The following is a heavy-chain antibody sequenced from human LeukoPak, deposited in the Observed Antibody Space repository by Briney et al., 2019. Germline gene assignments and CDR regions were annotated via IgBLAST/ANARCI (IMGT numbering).Heavy chain of an antibody. J-gene: IGHJ4*02. D-gene: IGHD6-19*01. CDR1: GYSISSGYY. V-gene: IGHV4-38-2*02. CDR2: IYHSGST. CDR3: ARSVSGNRFDY. Sequence: SETLSLTCTVSGYSISSGYYWGWIRQPPGKGLEWIGSIYHSGSTNFNPSLKSRVTISVDTSKNQFSLKLSSVTAADTAVYYCARSVSGNRFDYWGQGTLVTVSS.